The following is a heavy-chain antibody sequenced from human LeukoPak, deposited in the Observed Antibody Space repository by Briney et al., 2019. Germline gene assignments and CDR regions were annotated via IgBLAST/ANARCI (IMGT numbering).Heavy chain of an antibody. D-gene: IGHD1-26*01. Sequence: PSETLSLTCTVSGGSISNGNYYWSWIRQPAGKGLEWIGRIYTSGSTNYNPSLKSRVTMSVDTSKNQFSLKLSSVTAADTAVYYCAGDDGNDAFDIWGQGTMVTVSS. CDR2: IYTSGST. CDR3: AGDDGNDAFDI. CDR1: GGSISNGNYY. J-gene: IGHJ3*02. V-gene: IGHV4-61*02.